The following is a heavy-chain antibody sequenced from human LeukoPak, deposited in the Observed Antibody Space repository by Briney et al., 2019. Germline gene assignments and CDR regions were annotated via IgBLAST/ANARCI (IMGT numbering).Heavy chain of an antibody. Sequence: GGSLRLSCAASGFTFSGSAMHWVRQASGKGLEWVGHIRSEANTYATTYAASLKGRFTISRDDSKDTAYLQMNSLKTEDTAVYYCTSQVGELLSGSLYYYYLDVWGKGTTVTVSS. V-gene: IGHV3-73*01. CDR1: GFTFSGSA. D-gene: IGHD3-10*01. CDR2: IRSEANTYAT. CDR3: TSQVGELLSGSLYYYYLDV. J-gene: IGHJ6*03.